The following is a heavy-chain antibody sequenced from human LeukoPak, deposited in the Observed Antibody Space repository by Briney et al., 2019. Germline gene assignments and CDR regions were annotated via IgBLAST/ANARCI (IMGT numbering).Heavy chain of an antibody. V-gene: IGHV3-30-3*01. D-gene: IGHD3-3*01. CDR3: AYSSGYLDAFDI. J-gene: IGHJ3*02. Sequence: GGSLRLSCAASGFTFSSYAMHWVRQAPGKGLEWVAVISYDGSNKYYTDSVKGRFTFSRDNSKNTLYLQMNSLRAEDTAVYYCAYSSGYLDAFDIWGQGTMVTVSS. CDR1: GFTFSSYA. CDR2: ISYDGSNK.